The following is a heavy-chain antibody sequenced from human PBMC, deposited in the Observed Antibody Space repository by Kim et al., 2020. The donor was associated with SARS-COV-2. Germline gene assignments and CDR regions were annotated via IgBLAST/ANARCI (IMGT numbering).Heavy chain of an antibody. J-gene: IGHJ6*01. D-gene: IGHD2-15*01. CDR2: IYSGGST. V-gene: IGHV3-66*01. CDR3: ARAAKICSGGSRSGWGMDV. Sequence: GGSLRLSCAASGFTVSSNYMSWVRQAPGKGLEWVSVIYSGGSTYSADSVKGRSTISRDNSKNSLYLQMNSLRAEDTAVYYCARAAKICSGGSRSGWGMDV. CDR1: GFTVSSNY.